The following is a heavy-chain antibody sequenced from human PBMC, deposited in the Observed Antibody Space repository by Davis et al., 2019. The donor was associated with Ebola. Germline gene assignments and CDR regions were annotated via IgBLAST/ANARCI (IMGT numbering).Heavy chain of an antibody. CDR2: IYHSGRT. CDR3: ARGVY. J-gene: IGHJ4*02. CDR1: GFTFSTYA. Sequence: GSLRLSCAASGFTFSTYAMGWVRQPPGKGLEWIGEIYHSGRTNYNPSLKSRVTISVDTSKNQFSLKLSSVTAADTAVYYCARGVYWGQGTLVTVSS. V-gene: IGHV4-4*02.